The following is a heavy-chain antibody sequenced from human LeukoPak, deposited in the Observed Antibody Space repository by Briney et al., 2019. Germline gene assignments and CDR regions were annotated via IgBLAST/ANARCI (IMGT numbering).Heavy chain of an antibody. V-gene: IGHV4-61*01. D-gene: IGHD2-2*01. Sequence: SETLSLTCTVSGGSVSSGSYYWSWIRQPPGKGLEWIGYIYYSGSTNYNPSLKSRVTISVDTSKNQFSLKLSSVTAADTAAYYCARLGYCSSTSCRPDFDYWGQGTLVTVSS. J-gene: IGHJ4*02. CDR3: ARLGYCSSTSCRPDFDY. CDR1: GGSVSSGSYY. CDR2: IYYSGST.